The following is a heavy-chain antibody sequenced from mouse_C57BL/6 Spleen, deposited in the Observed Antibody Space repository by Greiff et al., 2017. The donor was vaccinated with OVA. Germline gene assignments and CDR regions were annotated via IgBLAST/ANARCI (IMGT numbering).Heavy chain of an antibody. CDR1: GFTFSDYG. V-gene: IGHV5-17*01. J-gene: IGHJ3*01. CDR3: ASPYYGRSAWFAY. CDR2: ISSGSSTL. D-gene: IGHD1-1*01. Sequence: EVMLVESGGGLVKPGGSLKLSCAASGFTFSDYGMLWVRQAPEKGLEWVAYISSGSSTLYYADKVKGRFTLTRDKAKSTLFLQMTSLMSESTAMYYCASPYYGRSAWFAYWGQGTLVTVSA.